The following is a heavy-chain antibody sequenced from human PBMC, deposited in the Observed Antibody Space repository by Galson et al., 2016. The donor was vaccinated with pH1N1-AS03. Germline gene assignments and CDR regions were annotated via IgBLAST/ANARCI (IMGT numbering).Heavy chain of an antibody. V-gene: IGHV1-69*02. Sequence: SVKVSCKASGSTVNNYSINWVRQAPGQGLEWMGRIIPILGVTNLAQRFEGRVTMTADKSTSTTYLELSTLISEATAVYFCATVLLSPPAAWFDPWGQGTLVTVSS. J-gene: IGHJ5*02. CDR2: IIPILGVT. CDR3: ATVLLSPPAAWFDP. CDR1: GSTVNNYS. D-gene: IGHD2-8*02.